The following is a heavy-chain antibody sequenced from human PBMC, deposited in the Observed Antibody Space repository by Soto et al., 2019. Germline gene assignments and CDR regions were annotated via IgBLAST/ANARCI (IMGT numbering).Heavy chain of an antibody. CDR3: ARGRVRSIAARPSHFDY. V-gene: IGHV4-34*01. CDR1: GGSFSGYY. Sequence: SETLSLTCAVYGGSFSGYYWSWIRQPPGKGLEWIGEINHSGSTNYNPSLKSRVTISVDTSKNQFSLKLSSVTAADTAVYYCARGRVRSIAARPSHFDYWGQGTLVTVSS. D-gene: IGHD6-6*01. J-gene: IGHJ4*02. CDR2: INHSGST.